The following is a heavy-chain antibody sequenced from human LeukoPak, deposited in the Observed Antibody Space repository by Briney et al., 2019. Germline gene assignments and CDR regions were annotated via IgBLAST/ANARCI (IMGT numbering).Heavy chain of an antibody. V-gene: IGHV3-30*04. Sequence: GRSLRLSCADSGFTFSSYSMHWVRQAPGKGLEWVAIISYDGSNIHYADSVKGRFTISRDNSKNTLYLQMNSLRREDTAVYYCARDNGSGWYYFDYWGQGTLVTVSS. CDR3: ARDNGSGWYYFDY. D-gene: IGHD6-19*01. CDR1: GFTFSSYS. J-gene: IGHJ4*02. CDR2: ISYDGSNI.